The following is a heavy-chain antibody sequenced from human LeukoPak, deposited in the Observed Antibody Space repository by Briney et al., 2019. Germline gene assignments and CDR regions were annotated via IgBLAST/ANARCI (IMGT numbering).Heavy chain of an antibody. J-gene: IGHJ6*02. CDR1: GFTFSSYA. V-gene: IGHV3-23*01. Sequence: GGSLRPSCAASGFTFSSYALSGAGKAPGKGLEWVSAISGSGGSTYYADSVKGRFTISRDNSKNTLYLQMNSLRAEDTAVYYCAISQVPAAYYYGMDVWGQGTTVTVSS. CDR2: ISGSGGST. CDR3: AISQVPAAYYYGMDV. D-gene: IGHD2-2*01.